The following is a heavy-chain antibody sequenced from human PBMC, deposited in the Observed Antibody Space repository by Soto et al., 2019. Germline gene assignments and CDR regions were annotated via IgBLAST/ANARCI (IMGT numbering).Heavy chain of an antibody. CDR2: LLYNGYTQ. V-gene: IGHV3-30*04. CDR1: GFTFTNFG. D-gene: IGHD6-13*01. Sequence: QVQLVESGGGVVQPGRSLRLSCAASGFTFTNFGLHWVRQAPDKGLEWVAVLLYNGYTQYYADSVKGRFTISGDNSKNTLYLQMDSLQHEATAVYYCASAPNVSSWPYYFDSWGLGTLVAVSS. J-gene: IGHJ4*02. CDR3: ASAPNVSSWPYYFDS.